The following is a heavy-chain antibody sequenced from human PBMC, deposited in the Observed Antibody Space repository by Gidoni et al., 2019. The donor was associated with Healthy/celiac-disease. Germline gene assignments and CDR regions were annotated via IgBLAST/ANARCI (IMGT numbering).Heavy chain of an antibody. J-gene: IGHJ4*02. CDR2: IKSKTDGGTT. D-gene: IGHD2-21*02. CDR3: TTEGIVVVTAIDY. Sequence: EVQLVESGGGLVKPGGSLRLPCAASVFTFSTAWMSWVRQAPGKGLEWVGRIKSKTDGGTTDYAAPVKGRFTISRDDSKNTLYLQMNSLKTEDTAVYYCTTEGIVVVTAIDYWGQGTLVTVSS. V-gene: IGHV3-15*01. CDR1: VFTFSTAW.